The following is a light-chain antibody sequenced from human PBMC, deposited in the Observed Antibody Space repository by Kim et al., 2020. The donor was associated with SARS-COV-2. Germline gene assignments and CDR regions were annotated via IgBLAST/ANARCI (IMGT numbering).Light chain of an antibody. CDR3: QTWGTGIHVV. V-gene: IGLV4-69*01. J-gene: IGLJ2*01. Sequence: SVKRTGALSSGHSSYAIEWHQQQPEKGPRYLMKLNSDGSHSKGDGIPDRFSGSSSGAERYLTISSLQSEDEADYYCQTWGTGIHVVFGGGTQLTVL. CDR1: SGHSSYA. CDR2: LNSDGSH.